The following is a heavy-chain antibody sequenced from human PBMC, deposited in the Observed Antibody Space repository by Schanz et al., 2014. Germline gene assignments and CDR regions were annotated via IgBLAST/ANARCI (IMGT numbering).Heavy chain of an antibody. CDR3: AREAKWGQWYFDL. V-gene: IGHV3-30*03. Sequence: VQLVESGGGLVKPGGSLRLSCSGFTVSAYSANWVRQAPAKGLEWVAVVGDTGTTKFYADSVKGRLTVSRDNSENTVYLEFHSLRSEDTALYYCAREAKWGQWYFDLWGRGSLVTVSS. D-gene: IGHD1-26*01. CDR2: VGDTGTTK. CDR1: GFTVSAYS. J-gene: IGHJ2*01.